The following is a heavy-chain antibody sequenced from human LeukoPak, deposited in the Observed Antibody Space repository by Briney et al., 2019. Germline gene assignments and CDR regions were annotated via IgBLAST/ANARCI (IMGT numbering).Heavy chain of an antibody. CDR1: GFTFSSYA. CDR3: ARVLRGIAALGGPPDY. J-gene: IGHJ4*02. CDR2: ISGSGGST. V-gene: IGHV3-23*01. Sequence: GGSLRLSCAASGFTFSSYAMSWVRQAPGKGPEWVSAISGSGGSTYYADSVKGRFTISRDNSKNTLYLQMNSLRAEDTAVYYCARVLRGIAALGGPPDYWGQGTLVTVSS. D-gene: IGHD6-13*01.